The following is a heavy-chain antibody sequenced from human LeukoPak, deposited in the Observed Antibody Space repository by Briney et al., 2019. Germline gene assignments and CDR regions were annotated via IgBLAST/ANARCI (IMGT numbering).Heavy chain of an antibody. D-gene: IGHD4-17*01. J-gene: IGHJ3*02. V-gene: IGHV4-4*07. CDR2: IYTSGST. CDR3: ARSPPTYGDYAFDI. CDR1: GGSISSYY. Sequence: PSETLSLTCTVSGGSISSYYWSWIRQPAGKGLEWIGRIYTSGSTDYNPSLKSRVTMSVDTSKNQFSLKLSSVTAADTAVYYCARSPPTYGDYAFDIWGRGTMVTVSS.